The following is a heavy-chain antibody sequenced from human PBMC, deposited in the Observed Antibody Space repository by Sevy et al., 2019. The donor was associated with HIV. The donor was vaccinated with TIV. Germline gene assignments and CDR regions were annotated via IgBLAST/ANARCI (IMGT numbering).Heavy chain of an antibody. J-gene: IGHJ3*02. V-gene: IGHV4-38-2*01. CDR1: GYSISSGYY. Sequence: SETLSLTCAVSGYSISSGYYWGWIRQPPGKGLEWIGSIYHSGSTYYNPSLKSRVTISVDTSKNQFSLKLSSVTAADTAMYYCAGPGAFDIWGQGTMVTVSS. CDR3: AGPGAFDI. CDR2: IYHSGST.